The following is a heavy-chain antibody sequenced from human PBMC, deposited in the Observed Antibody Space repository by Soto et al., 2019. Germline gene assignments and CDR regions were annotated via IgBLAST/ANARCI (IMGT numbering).Heavy chain of an antibody. CDR1: GGTFSSYA. J-gene: IGHJ6*02. D-gene: IGHD3-9*01. CDR2: IIPIFGTA. Sequence: QVQLVQSGAEVKKPGSSVKVSCKASGGTFSSYAISWVRQAPGQGLEWMGGIIPIFGTANYAQKFQGRVTITADESTSNAYMERSSLRSEDTAVYYCARALESYYDSLTGPEGVGMDVWGQGTTVTVSS. CDR3: ARALESYYDSLTGPEGVGMDV. V-gene: IGHV1-69*12.